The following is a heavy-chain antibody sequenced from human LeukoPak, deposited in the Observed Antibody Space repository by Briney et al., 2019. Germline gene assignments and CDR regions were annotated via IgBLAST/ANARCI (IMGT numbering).Heavy chain of an antibody. CDR2: IIPILGIA. V-gene: IGHV1-69*04. D-gene: IGHD3-22*01. J-gene: IGHJ4*02. Sequence: SVKVSCTASGGTFSSYAISWVRQAPGQGLEWMGRIIPILGIANYAQKFQGRVTITADKSTSTAYMELSSLRSEDTAVYYCARGYYDSSGYYYVDYWGQGTLVTVSS. CDR1: GGTFSSYA. CDR3: ARGYYDSSGYYYVDY.